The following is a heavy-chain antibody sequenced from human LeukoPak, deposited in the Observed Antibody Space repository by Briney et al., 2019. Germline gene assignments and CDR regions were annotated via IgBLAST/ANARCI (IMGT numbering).Heavy chain of an antibody. D-gene: IGHD2-15*01. Sequence: GASVKVSCKASGYTFTSYAMHWVRQAPGQRLEWMGWINAGNGNTKYSQKFQGRVTITRDTSASTAHMELSSLRSEDTAVYYCARDGEYCSGGSCTYYYYYGMDVWGKGTTVTVCS. CDR1: GYTFTSYA. CDR2: INAGNGNT. CDR3: ARDGEYCSGGSCTYYYYYGMDV. J-gene: IGHJ6*04. V-gene: IGHV1-3*01.